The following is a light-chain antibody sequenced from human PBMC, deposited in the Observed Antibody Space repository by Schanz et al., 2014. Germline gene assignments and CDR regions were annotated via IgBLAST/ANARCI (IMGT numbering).Light chain of an antibody. CDR2: DVS. Sequence: QSALTQPPSASGSPGQSVTISCTGTSSDVGGYNYVSWYQQHPGKAPKLMIYDVSKRPSGVPDRFSGSKSGNTAFLTVSGVQAEDEADYYCSSYAGSIYVFGTGTKLTVL. CDR3: SSYAGSIYV. J-gene: IGLJ1*01. V-gene: IGLV2-8*01. CDR1: SSDVGGYNY.